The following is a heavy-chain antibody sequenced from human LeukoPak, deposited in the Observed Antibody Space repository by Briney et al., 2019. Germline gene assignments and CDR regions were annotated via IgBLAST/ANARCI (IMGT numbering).Heavy chain of an antibody. CDR1: GGSITSYY. D-gene: IGHD3-22*01. CDR3: ARDFYYDSSGYPTYWYFDL. J-gene: IGHJ2*01. V-gene: IGHV4-59*01. CDR2: IYYSGSA. Sequence: SETLSLTCIVSGGSITSYYWSWIRQPPGKGLEWIGYIYYSGSANYNPSLKSRVTISVDTSKNQFSLKLSSVTAADTAVYYCARDFYYDSSGYPTYWYFDLWGRGTLVTVSS.